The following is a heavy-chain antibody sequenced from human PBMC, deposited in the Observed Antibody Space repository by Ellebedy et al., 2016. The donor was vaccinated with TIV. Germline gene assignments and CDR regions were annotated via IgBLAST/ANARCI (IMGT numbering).Heavy chain of an antibody. Sequence: SETLSLTCTVSGGSISSYYWSWIRQPPGKGLEWIGYIYYSGSTNYNPSLKSRVTISVDTSKNQFSLKLSSVTAADTAVYYCATLRPPPNYGMDVWGQGTTVTVSS. CDR3: ATLRPPPNYGMDV. V-gene: IGHV4-59*01. CDR2: IYYSGST. D-gene: IGHD2-8*01. J-gene: IGHJ6*02. CDR1: GGSISSYY.